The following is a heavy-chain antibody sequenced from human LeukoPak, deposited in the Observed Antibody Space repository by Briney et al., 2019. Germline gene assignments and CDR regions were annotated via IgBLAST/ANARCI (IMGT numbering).Heavy chain of an antibody. D-gene: IGHD3-9*01. CDR3: AKVLRYFMDG. CDR1: GFTFSNYA. CDR2: ITSTGDST. Sequence: GGSLRLSCAASGFTFSNYAMRWVRQAPGKGLEWVSSITSTGDSTYYADSVKGRFTISRDNSKNTLYLQMNSLRAEDTAVYYCAKVLRYFMDGWGQGTTVTVSS. J-gene: IGHJ6*02. V-gene: IGHV3-23*01.